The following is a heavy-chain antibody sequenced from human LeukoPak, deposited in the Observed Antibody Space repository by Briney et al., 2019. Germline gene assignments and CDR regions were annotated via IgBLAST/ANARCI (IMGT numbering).Heavy chain of an antibody. Sequence: PSETLSLTCTVPGGSISSYYWSWIRQPPGKGLDWIGFIFYSRTTNYNPSLKSRVTISLDTSKNQFSLKLSSVTAADTAVYYCARGGWNKFDYWGQGTLVTVSS. J-gene: IGHJ4*02. CDR1: GGSISSYY. CDR3: ARGGWNKFDY. V-gene: IGHV4-59*01. CDR2: IFYSRTT. D-gene: IGHD3-22*01.